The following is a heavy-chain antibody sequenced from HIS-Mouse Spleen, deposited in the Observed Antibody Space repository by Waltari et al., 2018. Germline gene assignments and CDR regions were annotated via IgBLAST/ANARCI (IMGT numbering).Heavy chain of an antibody. V-gene: IGHV4-4*07. CDR1: GGSISSYY. D-gene: IGHD3-3*01. J-gene: IGHJ3*02. CDR3: ARDFHDFWSGYYGGDKKHDAFDI. Sequence: QVQLQESGPGLVKPSETLSLTCTFAGGSISSYYWSCLRPPAGKGLDWVGRIYTSGSTNYNPSLKSRVTMSVDTSKNQFSLKLSSVTAADTAVYYCARDFHDFWSGYYGGDKKHDAFDIWGQGTMVTVSS. CDR2: IYTSGST.